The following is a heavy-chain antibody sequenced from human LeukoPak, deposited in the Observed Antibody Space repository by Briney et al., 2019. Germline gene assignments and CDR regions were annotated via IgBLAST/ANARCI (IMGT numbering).Heavy chain of an antibody. D-gene: IGHD6-19*01. J-gene: IGHJ6*02. V-gene: IGHV1-69*04. Sequence: ASVKVSCKASGGTFSSYAISWVRQAPGQGLEWMGRIIPIFGIANYAQKFQGRVTITADKSTSTAYMELSRLRSEDTAVYYCARDRGSSSGWYDLPLNYYYYYGMDVWGQGTTVTVSS. CDR2: IIPIFGIA. CDR3: ARDRGSSSGWYDLPLNYYYYYGMDV. CDR1: GGTFSSYA.